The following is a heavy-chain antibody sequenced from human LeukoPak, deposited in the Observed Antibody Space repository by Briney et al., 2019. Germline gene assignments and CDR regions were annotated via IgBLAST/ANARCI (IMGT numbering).Heavy chain of an antibody. D-gene: IGHD2-15*01. V-gene: IGHV3-23*01. CDR2: ISGSGGTT. J-gene: IGHJ4*02. CDR1: GLTFSSYA. Sequence: PGGSLRLSCAASGLTFSSYAMSWVRQAPGKGLEWVSAISGSGGTTYYADSVKGRFTISRDNSKNTLYLQMNSLRAEDTAVYYCAKDHHCSGDSCYSGFDYWGQGTLVTVSS. CDR3: AKDHHCSGDSCYSGFDY.